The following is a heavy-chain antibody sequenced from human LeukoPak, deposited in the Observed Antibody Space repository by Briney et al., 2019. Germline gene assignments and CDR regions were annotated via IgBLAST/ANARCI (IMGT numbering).Heavy chain of an antibody. CDR3: ARGVTMVQGYYYYMDV. V-gene: IGHV4-59*01. Sequence: TSETLSLTCTVSGGSISSYYWSWIRQPPGKGREWIGYISDTGNTNYNPSLKSRVTMSVDTSKDQFSLKLSSVTAADTAVYSCARGVTMVQGYYYYMDVWGKGTTVTVSS. CDR2: ISDTGNT. D-gene: IGHD3-10*01. CDR1: GGSISSYY. J-gene: IGHJ6*03.